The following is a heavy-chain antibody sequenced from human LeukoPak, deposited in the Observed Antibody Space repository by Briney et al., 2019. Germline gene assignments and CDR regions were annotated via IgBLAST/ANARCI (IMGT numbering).Heavy chain of an antibody. V-gene: IGHV4-31*03. CDR1: GGSISSGGYY. Sequence: PSQTLSLTCTVSGGSISSGGYYWSWIRQHPGKGLEWIGYIYYSGSTYYNPSLKSRVTISVDTSKNQFSLKLGSVTAADTAVYYCARHVVSFNWFDPWGQGTLVTVSS. D-gene: IGHD2-2*01. J-gene: IGHJ5*02. CDR2: IYYSGST. CDR3: ARHVVSFNWFDP.